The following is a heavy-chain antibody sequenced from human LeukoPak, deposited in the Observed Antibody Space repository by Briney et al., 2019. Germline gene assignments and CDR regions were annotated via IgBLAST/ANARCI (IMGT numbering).Heavy chain of an antibody. V-gene: IGHV3-23*01. D-gene: IGHD1-26*01. CDR1: GFIFSSDA. CDR3: AKGRQWELPFDY. J-gene: IGHJ4*02. Sequence: GGSLSLSCAASGFIFSSDAMSWVRQAAGKGLEWVSAISGSGDNTYYAGSVRGRFTISRDNSKTTLYVQMNSLRAEDTAVYYCAKGRQWELPFDYWGQGALVTVSS. CDR2: ISGSGDNT.